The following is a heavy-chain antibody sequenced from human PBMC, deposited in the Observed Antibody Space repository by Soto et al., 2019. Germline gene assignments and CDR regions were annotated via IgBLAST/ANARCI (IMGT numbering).Heavy chain of an antibody. CDR1: GYTLNTYY. J-gene: IGHJ5*02. V-gene: IGHV1-46*02. CDR3: ARGGHIAVAPLGFDP. D-gene: IGHD2-21*01. Sequence: GASVKVSCKPSGYTLNTYYLHWVRQAPGQGLEWMGIIHPSGGGSTYAQKFLGRVTMTRDTSTSTVFMELSSLRSADTAVYYCARGGHIAVAPLGFDPWGQGTLVTVSS. CDR2: IHPSGGGS.